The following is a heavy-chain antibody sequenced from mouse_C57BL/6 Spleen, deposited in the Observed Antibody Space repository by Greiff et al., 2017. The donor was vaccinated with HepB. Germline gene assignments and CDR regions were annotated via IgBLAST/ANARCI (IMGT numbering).Heavy chain of an antibody. J-gene: IGHJ3*01. CDR2: ISSGGSYT. CDR3: ARWGNYEAWFAY. Sequence: EVQRVESGGDLVKPGGSLKLSCAASGFTFSSYGMSWVRQTPDKRLEWVATISSGGSYTYYPDSVKGRFTISRDNAKNTLYLQMSSLKSEDTAMYYCARWGNYEAWFAYWGQGTLVTVSA. V-gene: IGHV5-6*01. D-gene: IGHD2-1*01. CDR1: GFTFSSYG.